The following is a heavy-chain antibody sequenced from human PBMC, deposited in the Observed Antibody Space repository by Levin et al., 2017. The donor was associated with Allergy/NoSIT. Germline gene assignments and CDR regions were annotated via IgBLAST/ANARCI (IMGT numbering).Heavy chain of an antibody. D-gene: IGHD6-19*01. J-gene: IGHJ4*02. V-gene: IGHV4-39*07. Sequence: SETLSLTCTVSGDSISRSIYYWGWIRQTPGKGLEWIGTISYSGSTYYSPSLKSRVTISVDTPHNQFSLNLTSVTAADTALYYCARSDSTGWYYFDYWGQGTLVTVSS. CDR1: GDSISRSIYY. CDR3: ARSDSTGWYYFDY. CDR2: ISYSGST.